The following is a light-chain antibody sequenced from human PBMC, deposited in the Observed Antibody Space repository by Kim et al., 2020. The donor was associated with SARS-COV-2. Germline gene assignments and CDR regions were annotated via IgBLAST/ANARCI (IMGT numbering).Light chain of an antibody. J-gene: IGKJ4*01. Sequence: DIVLTQSPGTLSLSPGETATLSCRASQTLSSSYLAWYQQRLGQAPRLLIYDASRRVSGIPDRFNGSGSGTDFTLTISRLEPEDFAVYFCQQFGAFGGGTKLEI. CDR2: DAS. CDR3: QQFGA. V-gene: IGKV3-20*01. CDR1: QTLSSSY.